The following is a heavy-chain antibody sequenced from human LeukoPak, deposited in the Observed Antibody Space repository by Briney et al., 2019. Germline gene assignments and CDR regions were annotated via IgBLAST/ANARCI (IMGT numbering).Heavy chain of an antibody. Sequence: EASVKVSCKASGYTFTGNNLHWVRQAPGQGLEWMGWINPNNGGTSFAQNFQGRVTLTRDTSISTAYMELSTLRSDDTAVYYCARGAGPKAFDVWGQGTMVTVST. CDR2: INPNNGGT. CDR3: ARGAGPKAFDV. V-gene: IGHV1-2*02. CDR1: GYTFTGNN. J-gene: IGHJ3*01.